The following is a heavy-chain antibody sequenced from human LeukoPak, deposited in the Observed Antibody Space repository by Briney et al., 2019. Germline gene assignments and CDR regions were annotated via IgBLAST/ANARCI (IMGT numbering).Heavy chain of an antibody. CDR2: IYYSGNT. CDR1: GGSIRSSRYY. J-gene: IGHJ3*02. D-gene: IGHD3-22*01. V-gene: IGHV4-39*07. Sequence: SETLSLTCTVSGGSIRSSRYYWGWIRQPPGKGLEWIGSIYYSGNTYYNPSLKSRVTISIDTSKNQFSLKLSSVTAADTAVYYCAREGYYDSSASGAFDIWGQGTMVTVSS. CDR3: AREGYYDSSASGAFDI.